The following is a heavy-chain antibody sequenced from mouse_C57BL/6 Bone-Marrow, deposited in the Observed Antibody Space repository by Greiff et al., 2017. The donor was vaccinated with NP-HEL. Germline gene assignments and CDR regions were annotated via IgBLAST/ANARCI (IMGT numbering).Heavy chain of an antibody. Sequence: EVKVEESGGGLVQPGGSMKLSCVASGFTFSNYWMNWVRQSPEKGLEWVAQIRLKSDNYATHYAESVKGRFTISRDDSKSSVYLQMNNLRAEDTGIYYCTMVTTYYAMDYWGQGTSVTVSS. CDR3: TMVTTYYAMDY. J-gene: IGHJ4*01. CDR2: IRLKSDNYAT. D-gene: IGHD2-2*01. V-gene: IGHV6-3*01. CDR1: GFTFSNYW.